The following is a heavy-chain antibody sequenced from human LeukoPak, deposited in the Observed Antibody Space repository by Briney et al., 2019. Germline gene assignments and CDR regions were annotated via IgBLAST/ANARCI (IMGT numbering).Heavy chain of an antibody. CDR2: IIPIFGTA. D-gene: IGHD6-13*01. CDR3: ARVDIAARAFDY. Sequence: EASVKVSCKASRGTFSSYAISWVRQAPGQGLKWMGGIIPIFGTANYAQKFQGRVTITTDESTSTAYMELSSLRSEDTAVYYCARVDIAARAFDYWGQGTLVTVSS. V-gene: IGHV1-69*05. CDR1: RGTFSSYA. J-gene: IGHJ4*02.